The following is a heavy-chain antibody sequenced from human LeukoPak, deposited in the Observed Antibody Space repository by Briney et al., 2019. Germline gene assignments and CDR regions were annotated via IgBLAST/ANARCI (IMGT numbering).Heavy chain of an antibody. J-gene: IGHJ5*02. CDR1: GGSFSAYY. V-gene: IGHV4-34*01. CDR2: INHSGST. D-gene: IGHD4-17*01. Sequence: SETLSLTCAVYGGSFSAYYWSWIRQPPGKGLGWLGEINHSGSTNYNPSLKSRVTISVDTSKNQFSLKLSSVTAADTAVYYCARDHVEDGDYHNWFDPWGQGTLVTVSS. CDR3: ARDHVEDGDYHNWFDP.